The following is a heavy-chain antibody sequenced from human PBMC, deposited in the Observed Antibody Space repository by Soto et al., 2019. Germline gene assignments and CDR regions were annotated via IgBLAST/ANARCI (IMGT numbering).Heavy chain of an antibody. CDR3: ARLDGSRRFFDS. V-gene: IGHV5-51*01. CDR1: GYSFSIYR. Sequence: GESLKISCKGSGYSFSIYRIAWVRQMPGKGLEWMTIIYPVDSDTRYSPSFQGQVTISVDKSISTAYLQWSSLKASDTAMYYCARLDGSRRFFDSWGQGTLVTVSS. CDR2: IYPVDSDT. J-gene: IGHJ4*02. D-gene: IGHD6-13*01.